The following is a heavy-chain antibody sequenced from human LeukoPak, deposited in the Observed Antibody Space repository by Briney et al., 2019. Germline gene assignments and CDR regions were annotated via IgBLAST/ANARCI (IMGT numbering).Heavy chain of an antibody. Sequence: SETLSLTCAVYGGSFSGYYWSWIRQPPGKELDWIGYVYYSGSTNYNPSLKSRVTISVDMSKNQFSLKLNSVTAADTALYYCARGRSGYPAMFDYWGQGTLVTVSS. CDR3: ARGRSGYPAMFDY. CDR2: VYYSGST. CDR1: GGSFSGYY. D-gene: IGHD3-22*01. J-gene: IGHJ4*02. V-gene: IGHV4-59*01.